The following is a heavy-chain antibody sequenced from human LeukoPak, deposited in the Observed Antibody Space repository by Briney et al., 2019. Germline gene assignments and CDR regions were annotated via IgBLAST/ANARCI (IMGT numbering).Heavy chain of an antibody. J-gene: IGHJ3*02. CDR3: ARSELERRFAFDI. D-gene: IGHD1-1*01. CDR1: GFTFSDYY. CDR2: ISSSGSTI. Sequence: KSGGSLRLSCAASGFTFSDYYMSWIRQAPGKGLEWVSYISSSGSTIYYADSVKGRFTISRDNAKNSLYLQMNSLRAEDTAVYYCARSELERRFAFDIWGQGTMVTVSS. V-gene: IGHV3-11*01.